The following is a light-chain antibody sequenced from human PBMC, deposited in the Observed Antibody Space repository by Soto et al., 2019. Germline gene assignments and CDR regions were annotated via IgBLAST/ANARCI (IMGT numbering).Light chain of an antibody. CDR1: QSVLYSSDNRNY. Sequence: DIVMTQSPDSLAVSLGERATINCKSSQSVLYSSDNRNYLAWYHQKPGQPPKLLLYWASTRESGVPDRFSGNGSGTDFTLTIRSLQAEDGAVYYCQQHYSTPLSFGGGTKVEI. V-gene: IGKV4-1*01. CDR2: WAS. J-gene: IGKJ4*01. CDR3: QQHYSTPLS.